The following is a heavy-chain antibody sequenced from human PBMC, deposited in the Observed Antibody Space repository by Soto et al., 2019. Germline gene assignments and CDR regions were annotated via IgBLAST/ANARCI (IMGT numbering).Heavy chain of an antibody. Sequence: PGGSLRLSCAASGFTFSSYAMSWVRQAPGRGLEWVSAISGSGGSTYYADSVKGRFTISRDNSKNTLYLQMNSLRAEDTAVYYCAKGVFTIFGVVIHPAQDYGTDVWGQGTTVTVSS. J-gene: IGHJ6*02. CDR3: AKGVFTIFGVVIHPAQDYGTDV. V-gene: IGHV3-23*01. CDR2: ISGSGGST. D-gene: IGHD3-3*01. CDR1: GFTFSSYA.